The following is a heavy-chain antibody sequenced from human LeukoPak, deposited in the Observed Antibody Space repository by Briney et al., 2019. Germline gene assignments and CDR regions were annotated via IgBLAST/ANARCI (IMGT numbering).Heavy chain of an antibody. D-gene: IGHD2-15*01. V-gene: IGHV4-59*01. Sequence: PSETLSLTCTVSGDSISSYYWSWIRQPPGKGLEWIGYIYYSGSTNYNPSLKSRVTISVDTSKNQFSLKLSSVTAADTAVYYCARGGGSRSYFDYWGQGTLVTVSS. J-gene: IGHJ4*02. CDR1: GDSISSYY. CDR3: ARGGGSRSYFDY. CDR2: IYYSGST.